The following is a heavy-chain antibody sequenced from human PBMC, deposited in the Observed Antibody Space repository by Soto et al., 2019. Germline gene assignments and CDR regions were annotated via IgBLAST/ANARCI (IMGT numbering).Heavy chain of an antibody. D-gene: IGHD6-13*01. V-gene: IGHV1-2*04. CDR2: MNPDTGGT. J-gene: IGHJ6*02. CDR1: GYTFSDFS. CDR3: ARDPYTSSSGYYYGMEV. Sequence: ASVKVSCKASGYTFSDFSMHWVRLAPGQGLEWVGWMNPDTGGTNYAQKFQGWVTMTRDTSISTAYMELSRLRSDDTAVYYCARDPYTSSSGYYYGMEVWGQGTTVTVSS.